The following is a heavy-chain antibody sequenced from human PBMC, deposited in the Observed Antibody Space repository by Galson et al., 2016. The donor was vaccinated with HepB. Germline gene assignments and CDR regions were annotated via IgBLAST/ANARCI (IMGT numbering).Heavy chain of an antibody. J-gene: IGHJ4*02. CDR3: ARHESTVTTSFDY. CDR2: IYYNGIT. Sequence: SETLYLTCTVSGGSINSSTYCWGWIRQPPGKGLEWIGTIYYNGITYYNPSLKSRVTIIGDTSTNQFSLRLSSVTAADTAVYYCARHESTVTTSFDYWGPGTLVTVSS. V-gene: IGHV4-39*01. D-gene: IGHD4-17*01. CDR1: GGSINSSTYC.